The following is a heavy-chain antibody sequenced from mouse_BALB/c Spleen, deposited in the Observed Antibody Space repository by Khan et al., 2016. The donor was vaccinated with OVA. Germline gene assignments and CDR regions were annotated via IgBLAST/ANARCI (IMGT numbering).Heavy chain of an antibody. Sequence: KESGPGILQLSQTLSLTCSFSGFSLSSSGMGVSWIRQPSGKGLEWLAHIYWDDDKRYNPSLKSRLTLSKDPSSNKVFLRITSVDTADTATYYFARREEFVPCIAYWGQGTLVTVSA. CDR2: IYWDDDK. V-gene: IGHV8-12*01. J-gene: IGHJ3*01. CDR1: GFSLSSSGMG. CDR3: ARREEFVPCIAY.